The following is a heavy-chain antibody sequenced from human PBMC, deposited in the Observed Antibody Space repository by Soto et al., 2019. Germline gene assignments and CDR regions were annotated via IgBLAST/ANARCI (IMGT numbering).Heavy chain of an antibody. Sequence: XETLSLTCSVYGGSFSGYYWSWIRQPPGKGLDWIGEINHSGSTNYNPSLKSRVTISVDTSKNQFSLKLSSVTAADTAVYYCARGPPIRLYYYDSSGYSNWFDPWGQGTLVTVSS. CDR2: INHSGST. CDR3: ARGPPIRLYYYDSSGYSNWFDP. V-gene: IGHV4-34*01. J-gene: IGHJ5*02. CDR1: GGSFSGYY. D-gene: IGHD3-22*01.